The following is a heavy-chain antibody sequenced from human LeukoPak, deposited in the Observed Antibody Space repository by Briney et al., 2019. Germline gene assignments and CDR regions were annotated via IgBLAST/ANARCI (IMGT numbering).Heavy chain of an antibody. Sequence: GGSLRLSCAASGFTFSSYAMHWVRQAPGKGLEWVAVISYDGSTKYYADSVKGRFTISRDNSKNTLYLQMNSLRAEDTAVYYCARGPYYYDSSGYLDYWGQGTLVTVSS. CDR3: ARGPYYYDSSGYLDY. V-gene: IGHV3-30-3*01. CDR2: ISYDGSTK. CDR1: GFTFSSYA. D-gene: IGHD3-22*01. J-gene: IGHJ4*02.